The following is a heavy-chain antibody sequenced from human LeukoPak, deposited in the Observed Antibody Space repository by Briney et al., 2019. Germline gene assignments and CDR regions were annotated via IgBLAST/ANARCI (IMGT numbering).Heavy chain of an antibody. J-gene: IGHJ6*03. CDR2: IYSGGST. CDR1: GFTVSSNY. Sequence: GGSLRLSCAASGFTVSSNYMSWVRQAPGKGLEWVSVIYSGGSTYYADAVKGRFTISRDNSKNTLYLQMNSLRAEDTAVYYCARDIPSNYRDYYYYYMDVWGKGTTVTVSS. CDR3: ARDIPSNYRDYYYYYMDV. D-gene: IGHD4-11*01. V-gene: IGHV3-66*02.